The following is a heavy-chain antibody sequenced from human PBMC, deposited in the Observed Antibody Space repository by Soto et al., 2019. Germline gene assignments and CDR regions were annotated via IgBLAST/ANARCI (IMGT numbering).Heavy chain of an antibody. CDR3: ARRLTGDGSWFDP. J-gene: IGHJ5*02. CDR1: GDSISDTDYY. CDR2: VYYSGNT. Sequence: SETLSLTCTVSGDSISDTDYYWTWIRQSPGKGLEWIGFVYYSGNTYYNPYTPSLESRVTISVDTSKNQFSLKLTSVTAADTAVYYCARRLTGDGSWFDPWGPGTLVTVSS. V-gene: IGHV4-31*03. D-gene: IGHD7-27*01.